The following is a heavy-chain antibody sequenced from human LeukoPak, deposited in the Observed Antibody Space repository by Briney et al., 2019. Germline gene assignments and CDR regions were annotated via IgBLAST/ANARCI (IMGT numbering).Heavy chain of an antibody. D-gene: IGHD5-18*01. CDR3: ARDLSGYSYGYGMDV. Sequence: KPSETLSLTCPVSGCPISSYYWSWIRQPPGKGLEWIGYIYYSGSTNYNPSLKSRVTISVDTSKNQFSLKLSSVTAADTAVYYCARDLSGYSYGYGMDVWGQGTTVTVSS. CDR2: IYYSGST. CDR1: GCPISSYY. J-gene: IGHJ6*02. V-gene: IGHV4-59*01.